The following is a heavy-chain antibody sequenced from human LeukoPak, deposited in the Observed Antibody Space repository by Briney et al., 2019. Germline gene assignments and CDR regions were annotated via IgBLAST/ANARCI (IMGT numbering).Heavy chain of an antibody. CDR3: AKDDAWLRFGE. Sequence: GGSLRLSCAASGFTFSNHGMNWVRQAPGKGLEWASGISPSGDIAYYADSVKGRFTISRDNSKNTLYLEVISLTAEDTAVYYCAKDDAWLRFGEWSQGTLVTVSS. D-gene: IGHD3-10*01. CDR1: GFTFSNHG. CDR2: ISPSGDIA. V-gene: IGHV3-23*01. J-gene: IGHJ4*02.